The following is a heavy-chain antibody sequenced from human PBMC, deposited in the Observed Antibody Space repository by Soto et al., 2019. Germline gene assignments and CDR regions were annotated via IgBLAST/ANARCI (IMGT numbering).Heavy chain of an antibody. CDR3: ARREIQGPIDY. Sequence: SETLSLTCAVSGYSISSSNWWGWIRQPPGKGLEWIGYIYYSGTTYYNPSLKSRVTMSVDTSKNQFSLKLTSVTAVDTAVYYCARREIQGPIDYWGQGTLVTVS. D-gene: IGHD1-26*01. CDR1: GYSISSSNW. J-gene: IGHJ4*02. V-gene: IGHV4-28*01. CDR2: IYYSGTT.